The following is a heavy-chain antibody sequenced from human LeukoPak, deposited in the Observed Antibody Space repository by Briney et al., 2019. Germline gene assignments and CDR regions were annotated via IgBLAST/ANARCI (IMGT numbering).Heavy chain of an antibody. CDR3: ARDPRWYSGSYYESVGFDY. V-gene: IGHV1-69*04. Sequence: GASVKVSCKASGGTFSSYAISWVRQAPGQGLERMGRIIPILGIANYAQKFQGRVTITADKSTSTAYMELSSLRSEDTAVYYCARDPRWYSGSYYESVGFDYWGQGTLVTVSS. D-gene: IGHD1-26*01. J-gene: IGHJ4*02. CDR1: GGTFSSYA. CDR2: IIPILGIA.